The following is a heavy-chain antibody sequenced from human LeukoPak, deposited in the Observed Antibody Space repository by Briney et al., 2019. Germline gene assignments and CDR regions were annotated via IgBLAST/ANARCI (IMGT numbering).Heavy chain of an antibody. CDR3: ARERPLTSGSYFDH. D-gene: IGHD1-26*01. CDR2: IYHSGST. CDR1: GGSTSSSSYY. V-gene: IGHV4-39*07. Sequence: SETLSLTCTVSGGSTSSSSYYWDWIRQPPGKGLEWIGSIYHSGSTYYNPSLKSRVTISIGTSKNQFSLKVTSVTAADTAVYFCARERPLTSGSYFDHWGQGTLVAVSS. J-gene: IGHJ4*02.